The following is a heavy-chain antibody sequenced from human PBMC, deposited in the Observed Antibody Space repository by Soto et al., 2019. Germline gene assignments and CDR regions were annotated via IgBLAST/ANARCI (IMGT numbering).Heavy chain of an antibody. Sequence: GGSLRLSCAASGFTFSNYWMDWVRQVPGKGLMWVSRINSDGSSTVYADSVTGRFTISRDNAKSTLYLQMNSLTAKDTAVYYCARNPAPSGWYDYWGQGALVTVSS. CDR3: ARNPAPSGWYDY. CDR2: INSDGSST. J-gene: IGHJ4*02. CDR1: GFTFSNYW. D-gene: IGHD6-19*01. V-gene: IGHV3-74*01.